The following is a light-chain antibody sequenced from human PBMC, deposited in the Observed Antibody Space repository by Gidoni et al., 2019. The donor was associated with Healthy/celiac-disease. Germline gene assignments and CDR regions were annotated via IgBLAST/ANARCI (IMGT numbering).Light chain of an antibody. CDR2: EGS. CDR1: SSDVGSYNL. V-gene: IGLV2-23*01. CDR3: CSYAGSSTPVV. J-gene: IGLJ2*01. Sequence: QSALTPPASVSGSPGPSITISCTGTSSDVGSYNLVSWYQQHPGKAPKLMIYEGSKRPSGVSNRFSGSKSGNTASLTISGLQAEDEADYYCCSYAGSSTPVVFGGGTKLTVL.